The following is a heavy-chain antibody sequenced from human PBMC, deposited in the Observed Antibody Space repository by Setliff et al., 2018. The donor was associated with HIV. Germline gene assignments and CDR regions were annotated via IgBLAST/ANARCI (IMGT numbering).Heavy chain of an antibody. Sequence: GESLKISCAASGFTFSTYGMHWVRQAPGRGLEWVAFIRYDGNIKSYADSVRGRFTISRDSSKNTLYLQMNSLRAEDTAVYLCAKVDNGHCDSTSCRDFDYWGRGTLVTVSS. CDR1: GFTFSTYG. CDR3: AKVDNGHCDSTSCRDFDY. D-gene: IGHD2-2*03. J-gene: IGHJ4*02. V-gene: IGHV3-30*02. CDR2: IRYDGNIK.